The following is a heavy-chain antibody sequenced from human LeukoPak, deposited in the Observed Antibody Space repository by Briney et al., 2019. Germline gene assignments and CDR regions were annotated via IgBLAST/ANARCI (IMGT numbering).Heavy chain of an antibody. D-gene: IGHD3-22*01. CDR1: GGSISSYY. J-gene: IGHJ5*02. CDR2: IYYSGST. CDR3: ARHGYYRGWFDP. V-gene: IGHV4-59*01. Sequence: PSETLSLTCTVSGGSISSYYWSWIRQPPGKGLEWIGYIYYSGSTNYNPSLKSRVTISVDTSKSQFSLKLSSVTAADTAVYYCARHGYYRGWFDPWGQGTLVTVSS.